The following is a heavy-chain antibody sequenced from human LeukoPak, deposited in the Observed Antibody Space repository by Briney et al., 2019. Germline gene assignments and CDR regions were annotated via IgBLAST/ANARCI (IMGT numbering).Heavy chain of an antibody. D-gene: IGHD3-9*01. J-gene: IGHJ5*02. CDR1: GGSFSGYY. CDR3: ARAILSGYFDWLLHIRWFDP. CDR2: INHSGST. V-gene: IGHV4-34*01. Sequence: SETLSLTCAVYGGSFSGYYWSWIRHPPGKGLEWIGEINHSGSTNYNPSLKSRVTISVDTSKNQFSLKLSSVTAADTAVYYCARAILSGYFDWLLHIRWFDPWGQGTLVTVSS.